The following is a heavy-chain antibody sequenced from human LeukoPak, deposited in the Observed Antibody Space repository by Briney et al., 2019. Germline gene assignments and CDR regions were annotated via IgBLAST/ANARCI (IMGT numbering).Heavy chain of an antibody. CDR1: GYTLTELS. Sequence: ASVKVSCKVSGYTLTELSMHWVRQAPGKGLEWMGGFDPEDGETIYAQKFQGRVTITRNISISTAYMELSSLRSEDTAVYYCARGQLREQPWLDPWGQGTLVTVSS. CDR3: ARGQLREQPWLDP. J-gene: IGHJ5*02. CDR2: FDPEDGET. D-gene: IGHD1-26*01. V-gene: IGHV1-24*01.